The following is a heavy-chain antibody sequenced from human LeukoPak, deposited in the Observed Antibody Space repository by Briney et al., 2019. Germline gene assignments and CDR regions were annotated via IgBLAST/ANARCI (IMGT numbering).Heavy chain of an antibody. J-gene: IGHJ4*02. D-gene: IGHD6-19*01. CDR2: ISNDGSNT. CDR3: GKEPVSCRSSGCHGIDY. V-gene: IGHV3-30*18. Sequence: GGSLRLSCAASGFTSSIYGMDWVRQAPGKGLGWEAVISNDGSNTYYTDSVKGRLTIYRDNPKNTLYLQMNSLRAEDTALYYCGKEPVSCRSSGCHGIDYWGQGTLVTVSS. CDR1: GFTSSIYG.